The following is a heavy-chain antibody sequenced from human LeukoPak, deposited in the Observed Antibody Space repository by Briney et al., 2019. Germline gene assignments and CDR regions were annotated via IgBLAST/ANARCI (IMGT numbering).Heavy chain of an antibody. CDR2: VSAYNGNT. CDR3: ARKTLCGGDCYWFDP. CDR1: GYTFTSYG. J-gene: IGHJ5*02. Sequence: GASVKVSCKASGYTFTSYGISWVRQALGQGLEWMGWVSAYNGNTNYAQKLQGRVTMTTDTSTSTAYMELRSLRSDDTAVYYCARKTLCGGDCYWFDPWGQGTLVTVSS. D-gene: IGHD2-21*02. V-gene: IGHV1-18*01.